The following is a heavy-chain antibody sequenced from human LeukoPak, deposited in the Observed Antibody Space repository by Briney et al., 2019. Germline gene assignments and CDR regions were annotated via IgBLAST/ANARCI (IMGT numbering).Heavy chain of an antibody. J-gene: IGHJ4*02. V-gene: IGHV4-61*02. CDR2: IYPSGNT. Sequence: PSQTLSLTCTVSGESISNSRHYWSWIRQPAGKGLEWIGRIYPSGNTNYNPSLKSRLTISLDTSKNQFSLNLKSVTAADTAMYYCARDGVVTMELDSWGQGTLVTVPS. D-gene: IGHD3-3*01. CDR3: ARDGVVTMELDS. CDR1: GESISNSRHY.